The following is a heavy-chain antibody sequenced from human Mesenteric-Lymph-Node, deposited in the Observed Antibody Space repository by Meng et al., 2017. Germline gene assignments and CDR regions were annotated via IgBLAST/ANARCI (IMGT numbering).Heavy chain of an antibody. CDR2: INHSGST. J-gene: IGHJ4*02. Sequence: QGQVEQWGAGLLEPSETLSLTCAVYGGSFSGSYWSWIRQPPGKGLEWIGEINHSGSTNYNPSLKNRVTISVDTSKNQFSLKLSSVTAADTAVYYCAYSGSYYPDYWGQGTLVTVSS. CDR1: GGSFSGSY. CDR3: AYSGSYYPDY. V-gene: IGHV4-34*01. D-gene: IGHD1-26*01.